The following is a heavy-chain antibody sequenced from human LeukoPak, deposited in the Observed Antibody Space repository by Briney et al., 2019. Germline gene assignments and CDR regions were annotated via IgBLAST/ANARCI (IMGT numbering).Heavy chain of an antibody. CDR3: ARGLGDYNTNWFPVSGY. J-gene: IGHJ4*02. V-gene: IGHV1-8*01. CDR1: GCTFTSYD. CDR2: MNPNSGNT. D-gene: IGHD6-13*01. Sequence: ASVKVSCKASGCTFTSYDINWVRQATGQGLEWMGWMNPNSGNTGYAQKFQGRVTMTRNTSISTAYMELSSLRSEDTAVYYCARGLGDYNTNWFPVSGYWGQGTLVTVSS.